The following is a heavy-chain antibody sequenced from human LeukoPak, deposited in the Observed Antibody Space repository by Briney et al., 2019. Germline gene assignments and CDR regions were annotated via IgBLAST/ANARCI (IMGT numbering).Heavy chain of an antibody. CDR3: ARDPSNSGYDYLYYFDY. D-gene: IGHD5-12*01. CDR1: GYTFTGYY. Sequence: ASVKVSCKASGYTFTGYYMHWVRQAPGQGLEWMGWINPDNGGTNYAQKFQGRVTMTRDMSISTAYMELSRLRPDGTAVYYCARDPSNSGYDYLYYFDYWGQGTLVTVSS. CDR2: INPDNGGT. V-gene: IGHV1-2*02. J-gene: IGHJ4*02.